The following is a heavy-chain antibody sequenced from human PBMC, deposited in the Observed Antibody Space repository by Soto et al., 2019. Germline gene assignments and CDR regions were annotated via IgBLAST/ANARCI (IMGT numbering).Heavy chain of an antibody. CDR1: GYTFTAYY. D-gene: IGHD3-10*01. Sequence: QVQLVQSGAEVKEPGDSVRVSCEASGYTFTAYYIHWVRQAPGQGLEWMGWINPKFGDTTYAQDFQGRVSMTRDMSISTVYMELSRLTSDDTAIYYCARNMDYYYGPGSGNGHAFGGQGTTVPVFS. CDR3: ARNMDYYYGPGSGNGHAF. CDR2: INPKFGDT. V-gene: IGHV1-2*02. J-gene: IGHJ6*02.